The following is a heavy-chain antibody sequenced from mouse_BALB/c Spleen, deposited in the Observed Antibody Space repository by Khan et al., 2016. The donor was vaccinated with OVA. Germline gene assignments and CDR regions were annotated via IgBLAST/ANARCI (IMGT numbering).Heavy chain of an antibody. J-gene: IGHJ2*01. CDR3: AQTGTGDYFYY. Sequence: VQLQQSGAELAKPGASVKMSCKASGYTFTSYWMHWVKQRPGQGLEWIGYINPSTGYTEYNQKFKDKATLTADKSSSTAYMQLSSLTSEDSAVXYCAQTGTGDYFYYWGQGNTLTVSS. CDR2: INPSTGYT. D-gene: IGHD4-1*01. V-gene: IGHV1-7*01. CDR1: GYTFTSYW.